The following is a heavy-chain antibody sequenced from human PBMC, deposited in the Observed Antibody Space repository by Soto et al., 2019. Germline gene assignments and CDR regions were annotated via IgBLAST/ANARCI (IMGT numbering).Heavy chain of an antibody. D-gene: IGHD2-2*01. J-gene: IGHJ3*02. Sequence: SETLSLTCTVSGGSISSYYWSWIRQPPGKGLEWIGYIYYSGSTNYNPSLKSRVTISVDTSKNQFSLKLSSVTAADTAVYYCARAGSSTGGGDDAFDIWGKGTMVTVSS. CDR2: IYYSGST. V-gene: IGHV4-59*01. CDR1: GGSISSYY. CDR3: ARAGSSTGGGDDAFDI.